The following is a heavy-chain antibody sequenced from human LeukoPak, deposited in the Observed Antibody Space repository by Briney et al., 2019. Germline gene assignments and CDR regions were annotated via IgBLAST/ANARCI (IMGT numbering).Heavy chain of an antibody. Sequence: GGSLRLSCAASGFTFSSYAMSWVRQAPGKGLEWVSAISGSGGSTYYADSVKGRFTISRDNSKNTLYLQMNSLRAEDTAVYYCAKGYSSSSPAYYYYYMDVWGKGTTVTVSS. CDR2: ISGSGGST. J-gene: IGHJ6*03. V-gene: IGHV3-23*01. CDR3: AKGYSSSSPAYYYYYMDV. CDR1: GFTFSSYA. D-gene: IGHD6-6*01.